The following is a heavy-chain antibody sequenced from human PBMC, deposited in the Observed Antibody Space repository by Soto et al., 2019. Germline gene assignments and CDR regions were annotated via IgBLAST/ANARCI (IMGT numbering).Heavy chain of an antibody. J-gene: IGHJ1*01. CDR1: GFIFSSYG. Sequence: QVQLVESGGGVVQPGRSLTLSCAAYGFIFSSYGMHSVRQAPGKGLQWVAVIWYDGSNTYYADSVKGRFTISRDNSKNTLYLQMNSLRAEDTAVYYCARGLRAAAGRDYFQYWGQGTLVTVSS. CDR2: IWYDGSNT. CDR3: ARGLRAAAGRDYFQY. V-gene: IGHV3-33*01. D-gene: IGHD6-13*01.